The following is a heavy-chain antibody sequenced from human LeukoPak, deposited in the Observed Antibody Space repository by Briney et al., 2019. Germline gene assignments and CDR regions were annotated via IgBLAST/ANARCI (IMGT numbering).Heavy chain of an antibody. D-gene: IGHD3-10*01. CDR2: IYYGGST. CDR1: RGSISRYY. J-gene: IGHJ6*02. Sequence: AETLSLTRMHCRGSISRYYRSWMRQPPATGLEGIGHIYYGGSTNYNASLKSLGTISVASSKNQFSLKLSAVTAEATAVYYWARGTASATPGYYGMDVWGQGTTVTVSS. V-gene: IGHV4-59*01. CDR3: ARGTASATPGYYGMDV.